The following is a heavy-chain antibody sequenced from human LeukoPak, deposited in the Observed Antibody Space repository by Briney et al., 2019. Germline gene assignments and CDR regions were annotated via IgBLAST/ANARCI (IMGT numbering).Heavy chain of an antibody. Sequence: TGGSLRLSCAASGFTFSSYAMSWVRQAPGKGLEWVSAISGSGGSTYYAASVKGRFTISRDNSKNTLYLQMNSLRPEDTAVYYCARALVSRDYHSPFDKWGQGTLVTVSS. D-gene: IGHD2-8*01. CDR3: ARALVSRDYHSPFDK. CDR1: GFTFSSYA. CDR2: ISGSGGST. V-gene: IGHV3-23*01. J-gene: IGHJ4*02.